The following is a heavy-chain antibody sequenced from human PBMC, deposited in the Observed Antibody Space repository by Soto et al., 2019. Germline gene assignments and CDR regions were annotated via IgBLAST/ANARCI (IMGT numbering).Heavy chain of an antibody. D-gene: IGHD2-2*01. CDR2: VYNSGST. Sequence: QVQLQESGPGLVKPSETLSLTCTVSGGSVSGGSYCWSWIRQPPGKGLECIGYVYNSGSTTYNASLKSRVTISGDTSKNQCSLGLSSVTAADTAVYYCASVPLTTYFDLWGRGTLVTVSS. V-gene: IGHV4-61*01. J-gene: IGHJ2*01. CDR3: ASVPLTTYFDL. CDR1: GGSVSGGSYC.